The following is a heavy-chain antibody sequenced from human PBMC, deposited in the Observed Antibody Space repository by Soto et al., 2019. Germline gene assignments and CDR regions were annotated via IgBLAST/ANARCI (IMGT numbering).Heavy chain of an antibody. V-gene: IGHV4-31*03. Sequence: TLSLTCTVSGGSISSGGYYWSWIRQHPGKGLEWIGYIYYSGSTYYNPSLKSRVTISVDTSKNQFSLKLSSVTAADTAVYYCARHSPPMYDILTGTTLDPYYGMDVWGQGTTVTVSS. CDR3: ARHSPPMYDILTGTTLDPYYGMDV. CDR2: IYYSGST. J-gene: IGHJ6*02. CDR1: GGSISSGGYY. D-gene: IGHD3-9*01.